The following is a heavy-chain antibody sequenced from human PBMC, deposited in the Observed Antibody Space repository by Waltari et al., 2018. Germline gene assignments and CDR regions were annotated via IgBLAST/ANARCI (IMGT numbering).Heavy chain of an antibody. CDR2: ISTGSSTI. CDR1: GFTFSSYS. J-gene: IGHJ5*01. Sequence: EVQLVESGGGLVQPGGSLSLSGAASGFTFSSYSVNWVRQAPGKGLEWVSYISTGSSTIYYADSVKGRFTISRDNAKNSLYLQVYSLRAEDTAVYYCARAGGHDSWGQGTPVTVSS. CDR3: ARAGGHDS. V-gene: IGHV3-48*04.